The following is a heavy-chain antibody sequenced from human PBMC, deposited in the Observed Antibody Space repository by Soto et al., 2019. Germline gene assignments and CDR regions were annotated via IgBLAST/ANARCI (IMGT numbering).Heavy chain of an antibody. Sequence: QVQLQQWGAGLLKPSETLSLTCAVYGGSFSGYYWSWIRQPPGKGLEWIGEINPSGSTNYNPSLKSRVTISVDTSKNQFSVKLSSGAAADTAVYYCARGRNYWGQGTLVTVSS. CDR1: GGSFSGYY. CDR2: INPSGST. J-gene: IGHJ4*02. V-gene: IGHV4-34*01. CDR3: ARGRNY.